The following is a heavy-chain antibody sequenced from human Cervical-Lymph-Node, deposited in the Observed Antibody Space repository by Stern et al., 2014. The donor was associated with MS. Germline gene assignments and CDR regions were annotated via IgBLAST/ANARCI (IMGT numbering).Heavy chain of an antibody. J-gene: IGHJ4*02. CDR1: GYTFRNYV. CDR3: AREDDYRNYFDY. V-gene: IGHV1-18*01. Sequence: VQLVESGAEVKKPRASVKVSCKASGYTFRNYVLNWVRQAPGQGLEWMGWISAYNGNTKYSQKLQGRVTMTTDTSTAYMELRSLRSDDTAVYYCAREDDYRNYFDYWGQGTLVTVSS. CDR2: ISAYNGNT. D-gene: IGHD4-11*01.